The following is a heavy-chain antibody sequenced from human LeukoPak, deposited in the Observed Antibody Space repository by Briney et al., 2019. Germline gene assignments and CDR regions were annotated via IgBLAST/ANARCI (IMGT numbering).Heavy chain of an antibody. CDR3: VRSLPGTLLRGYGMDV. CDR2: IFPRDSDV. J-gene: IGHJ6*02. V-gene: IGHV5-51*01. Sequence: GESLTLSCKTSGYTLTSYWIGWVRQTPGKGLECMGVIFPRDSDVGYSPSFQGQVTISADKSTNTAYLHWGSLKASDSAMYYCVRSLPGTLLRGYGMDVWGPGTTVTVS. D-gene: IGHD3-10*01. CDR1: GYTLTSYW.